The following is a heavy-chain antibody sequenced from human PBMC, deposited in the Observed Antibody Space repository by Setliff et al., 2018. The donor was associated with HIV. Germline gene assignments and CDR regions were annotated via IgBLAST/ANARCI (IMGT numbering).Heavy chain of an antibody. Sequence: SETLPLTCTVSGASISSHNYYWGWIRQSPGKGLEWIASIRSSGDTYYNPSLQSRVIISVDTSNNQISLKLTSVTAADTAVYYCTIPASSLAPNWGRGTQVTVSS. V-gene: IGHV4-39*01. CDR3: TIPASSLAPN. CDR1: GASISSHNYY. CDR2: IRSSGDT. J-gene: IGHJ4*02.